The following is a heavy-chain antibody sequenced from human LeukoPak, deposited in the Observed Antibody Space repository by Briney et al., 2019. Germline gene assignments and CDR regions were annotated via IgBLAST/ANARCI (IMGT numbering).Heavy chain of an antibody. V-gene: IGHV3-23*01. CDR2: ISGSGGST. J-gene: IGHJ4*02. Sequence: PGGSLRLSCAASGFTFSSYAMSWVRQAPGKGLEWVSAISGSGGSTYYADSVKGRFTISRDNSKNTLYLQMNSLRDEDTAVYYCTKDTYSYDPGDYPGWGQGTLVTVSS. CDR1: GFTFSSYA. CDR3: TKDTYSYDPGDYPG. D-gene: IGHD3-22*01.